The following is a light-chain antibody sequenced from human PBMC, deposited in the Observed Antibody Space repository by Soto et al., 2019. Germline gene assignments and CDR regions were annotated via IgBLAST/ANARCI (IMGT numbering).Light chain of an antibody. J-gene: IGKJ1*01. Sequence: DIVMTQSPDSLAVSLGERATINCKSSQSVLYSSNNKNYLAWYQQRPGQPPNLLIYWASTRESGVPDRFSGSGCGTDFTLTISSLLAEDVAIYYCQQYFSFPWTFGQGTKVEIK. V-gene: IGKV4-1*01. CDR1: QSVLYSSNNKNY. CDR3: QQYFSFPWT. CDR2: WAS.